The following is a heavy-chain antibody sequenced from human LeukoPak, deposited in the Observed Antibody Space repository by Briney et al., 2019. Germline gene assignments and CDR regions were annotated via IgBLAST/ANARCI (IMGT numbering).Heavy chain of an antibody. D-gene: IGHD5-18*01. J-gene: IGHJ6*03. Sequence: GGSLRLSCAASGFTFSSYAMSWVRQAPGKGLEWVSAISGSGGSTYYADSVKGRFTISRDNSKNTLYLQMNSLRAEDTAVYYCAKYYSYGPFYYYYYYMDVWGKGTTVTVSS. V-gene: IGHV3-23*01. CDR1: GFTFSSYA. CDR2: ISGSGGST. CDR3: AKYYSYGPFYYYYYYMDV.